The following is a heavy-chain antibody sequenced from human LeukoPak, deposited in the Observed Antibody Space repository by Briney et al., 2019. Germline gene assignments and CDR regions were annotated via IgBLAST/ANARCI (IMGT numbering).Heavy chain of an antibody. D-gene: IGHD2-2*01. CDR1: GGSFSGYY. V-gene: IGHV4-34*01. Sequence: SETLSLTCAVYGGSFSGYYWSRIRQPPGKGLEWIGEINHSGSTNYNPSPKSRVTISVDTSKNQFSLKLSSVTAADTAVYHCARERVPAANGAFDIWGQGTMVTVSS. CDR3: ARERVPAANGAFDI. CDR2: INHSGST. J-gene: IGHJ3*02.